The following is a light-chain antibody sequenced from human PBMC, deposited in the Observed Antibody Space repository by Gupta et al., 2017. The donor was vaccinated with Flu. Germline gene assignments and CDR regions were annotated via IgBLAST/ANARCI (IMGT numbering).Light chain of an antibody. CDR1: SSDFAGYNY. CDR3: CSFAGGFYV. V-gene: IGLV2-11*01. CDR2: DVI. J-gene: IGLJ1*01. Sequence: GTSSDFAGYNYVSQYQQHPGNAPKLMSYDVIKRPAGVPDRFSGSRSGNTASLTISGLQAEDEADYYCCSFAGGFYVFGTGTKLTVL.